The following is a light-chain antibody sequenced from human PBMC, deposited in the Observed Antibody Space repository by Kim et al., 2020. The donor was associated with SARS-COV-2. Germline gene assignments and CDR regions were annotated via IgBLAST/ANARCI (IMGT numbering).Light chain of an antibody. Sequence: SPGERAILSCTASQSVSGTYLAWYQQKPGQAPRLLIYSTSNRAAGIATRFSGSGSGRDFSLTISRLEPEDFAVYYCQQYGTPPRTFGQGTKVDIK. CDR1: QSVSGTY. J-gene: IGKJ1*01. V-gene: IGKV3-20*01. CDR2: STS. CDR3: QQYGTPPRT.